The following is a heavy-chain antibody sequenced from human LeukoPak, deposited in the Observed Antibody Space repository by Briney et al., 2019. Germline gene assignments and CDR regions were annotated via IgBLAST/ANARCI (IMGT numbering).Heavy chain of an antibody. D-gene: IGHD2-2*01. V-gene: IGHV3-66*01. CDR1: GFTVSSNY. Sequence: GGSLRLSCAASGFTVSSNYMSWVRQAPGKGLEWVSVIYSGGSTYHADSVKGRFTISRDNSKNTVHLQMNSLRAGDTAVYYCARGPSSDLVVIGYWGQGTLVTVSS. CDR2: IYSGGST. J-gene: IGHJ4*02. CDR3: ARGPSSDLVVIGY.